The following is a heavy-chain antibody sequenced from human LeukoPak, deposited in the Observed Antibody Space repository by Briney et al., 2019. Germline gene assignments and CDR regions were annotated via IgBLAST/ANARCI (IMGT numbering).Heavy chain of an antibody. CDR1: GYSISSGYY. J-gene: IGHJ5*02. V-gene: IGHV4-38-2*01. Sequence: SETLSLTCAVSGYSISSGYYWGWIRQPPGKGLEWIGSIYQSGSTYYNPSLKSRVTIPVDTSKNQFSLKLISVTAADTAVYYCARVIYCSGGSCYDGAWFDPWGQGTLVTVSS. CDR2: IYQSGST. CDR3: ARVIYCSGGSCYDGAWFDP. D-gene: IGHD2-15*01.